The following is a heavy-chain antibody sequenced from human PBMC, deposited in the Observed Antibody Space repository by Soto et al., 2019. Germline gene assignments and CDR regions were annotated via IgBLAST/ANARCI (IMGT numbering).Heavy chain of an antibody. CDR3: ARVTYSSGYDY. CDR2: IYYSGST. CDR1: GGSISSYY. V-gene: IGHV4-59*01. Sequence: NPSETLSLTCTVSGGSISSYYWSWIRQPPGKGLEWIGYIYYSGSTNYNPSLKSRVTISVDTSKNQFSLKLSSVTAADSAVYYCARVTYSSGYDYWGQGTLVTVSS. D-gene: IGHD6-19*01. J-gene: IGHJ4*02.